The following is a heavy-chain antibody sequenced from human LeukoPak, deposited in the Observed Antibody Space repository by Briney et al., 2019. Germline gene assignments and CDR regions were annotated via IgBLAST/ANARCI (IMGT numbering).Heavy chain of an antibody. CDR1: GFIFSTYR. Sequence: GGSLRLSCAASGFIFSTYRMSWVRQAPGKGPEWVSLINDSGRRTYYADSVKGRFTVSRDNSKYTLYLQMNSLRVEDTAVYYCASSTYNYDYALDVWGQGTTVTVS. CDR2: INDSGRRT. V-gene: IGHV3-23*01. D-gene: IGHD5-24*01. J-gene: IGHJ6*02. CDR3: ASSTYNYDYALDV.